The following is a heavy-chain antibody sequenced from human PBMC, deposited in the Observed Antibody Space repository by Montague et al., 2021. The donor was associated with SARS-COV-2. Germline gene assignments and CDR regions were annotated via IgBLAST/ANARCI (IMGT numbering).Heavy chain of an antibody. V-gene: IGHV4-39*01. CDR1: GGSVSSSPYY. D-gene: IGHD3-10*01. CDR3: ASSYYYGSGTYVYNYYMDV. CDR2: ISYSGRT. J-gene: IGHJ6*03. Sequence: SETLSLTCTVSGGSVSSSPYYWGWIRQPPGRGLEWVGSISYSGRTYFSPSLKSRLTISVDSSENQFSLRLSSVTAADTAVSYCASSYYYGSGTYVYNYYMDVWGKGTTVTVSS.